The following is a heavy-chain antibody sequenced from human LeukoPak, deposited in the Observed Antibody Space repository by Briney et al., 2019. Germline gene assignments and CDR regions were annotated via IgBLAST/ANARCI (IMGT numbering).Heavy chain of an antibody. Sequence: ASVKVSCKVSGYTPTELSMHWVRQAPGKGLEWMGGFDPEDGETIYAQKFQGRVTMTEDTSTDTAYMELSSLRSEDTAVYYCATDLIYGSGSSIGYWGQGTLVTVSS. CDR2: FDPEDGET. CDR1: GYTPTELS. D-gene: IGHD3-10*01. CDR3: ATDLIYGSGSSIGY. J-gene: IGHJ4*02. V-gene: IGHV1-24*01.